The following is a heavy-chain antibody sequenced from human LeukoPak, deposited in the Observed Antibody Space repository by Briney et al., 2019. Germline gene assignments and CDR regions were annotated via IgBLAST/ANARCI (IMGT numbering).Heavy chain of an antibody. V-gene: IGHV4-34*01. CDR2: INHSGST. CDR3: ARYVVVTAYFDY. D-gene: IGHD2-21*02. CDR1: GGSFSGYY. Sequence: SETLSLTCAVYGGSFSGYYWSWIRQPPGKGLEWIGEINHSGSTNYNPSLKSRVTISVDTSKNQFSLKLSSVTAADTAVYYCARYVVVTAYFDYWGQGTLVTVSS. J-gene: IGHJ4*02.